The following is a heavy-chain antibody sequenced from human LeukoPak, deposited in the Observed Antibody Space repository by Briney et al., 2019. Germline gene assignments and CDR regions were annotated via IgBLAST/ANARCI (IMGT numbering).Heavy chain of an antibody. D-gene: IGHD2-2*01. CDR2: FDPEDGET. Sequence: ASVKVSCKVSGYTLTELSMHWVRQAPGKGLEWMGGFDPEDGETIYAQKFQGRVTMTEDTSTDTAYMELSSLRSEDTAVYYCARGPRIPRKYHPWIYYYYMDVWGKGTTVTISS. J-gene: IGHJ6*03. CDR3: ARGPRIPRKYHPWIYYYYMDV. CDR1: GYTLTELS. V-gene: IGHV1-24*01.